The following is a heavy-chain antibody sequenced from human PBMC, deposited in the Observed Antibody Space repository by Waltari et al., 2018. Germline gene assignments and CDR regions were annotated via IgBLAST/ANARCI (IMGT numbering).Heavy chain of an antibody. Sequence: QVQLVQSGAEVKKPGASVKVSCKVSGYTLTELSMHWVRQAPGKGLEWMGGFDPEEGETIYEQKCQGRVTMTEDTSTDTAYMELSSLRSEDTAVYYCATADIVATDGDAFDIWGQGTMVTVSS. J-gene: IGHJ3*02. CDR3: ATADIVATDGDAFDI. CDR1: GYTLTELS. D-gene: IGHD5-12*01. CDR2: FDPEEGET. V-gene: IGHV1-24*01.